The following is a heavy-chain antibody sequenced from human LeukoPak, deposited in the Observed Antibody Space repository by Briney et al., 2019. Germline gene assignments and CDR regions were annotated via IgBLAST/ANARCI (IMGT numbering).Heavy chain of an antibody. CDR1: GYTFTSYG. CDR3: ARGRGSPYYYYMDV. Sequence: ASVTVSCKASGYTFTSYGISWVRQAPGQGLEWMGWISAYNGNTNYAQKLQGRVTMTTDTSTSTAYMELRSLRSDDTAVYYCARGRGSPYYYYMDVWGKGTTVTVSS. J-gene: IGHJ6*03. D-gene: IGHD6-19*01. CDR2: ISAYNGNT. V-gene: IGHV1-18*01.